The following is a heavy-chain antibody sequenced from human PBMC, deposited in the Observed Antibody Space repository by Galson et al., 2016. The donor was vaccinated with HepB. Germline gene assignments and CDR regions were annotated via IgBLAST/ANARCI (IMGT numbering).Heavy chain of an antibody. J-gene: IGHJ4*02. V-gene: IGHV3-48*03. CDR3: AREPVRLDDLLTGPPKNPDY. CDR2: ISSSGTTI. Sequence: SLRLSCAATGFSLSVSAVHWVRQAPGKGLEWVSYISSSGTTIYYADSVKGRFTISRDNAKNSLYLQMNSLRAEDTAVYYCAREPVRLDDLLTGPPKNPDYWGQGTLVTVSS. CDR1: GFSLSVSA. D-gene: IGHD3-9*01.